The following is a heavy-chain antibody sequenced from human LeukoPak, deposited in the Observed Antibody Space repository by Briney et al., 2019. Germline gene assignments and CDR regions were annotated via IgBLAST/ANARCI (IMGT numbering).Heavy chain of an antibody. CDR3: ARVPHDLYYYDSSGYVAY. D-gene: IGHD3-22*01. V-gene: IGHV4-4*07. Sequence: SETLSLTCTVSGGSISSYYWSWIRQPAGKGLEWIGRIYTSGSTNYNPSLKSRVTMSVDTSKNQFSLKLSSVTAADTAVYYCARVPHDLYYYDSSGYVAYWGQGTLVTVSS. J-gene: IGHJ4*02. CDR1: GGSISSYY. CDR2: IYTSGST.